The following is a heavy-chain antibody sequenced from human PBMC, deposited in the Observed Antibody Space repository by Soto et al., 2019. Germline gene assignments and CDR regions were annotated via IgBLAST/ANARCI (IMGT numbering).Heavy chain of an antibody. J-gene: IGHJ4*02. CDR3: ASSIAARRGPYYFDY. CDR2: INHSGST. CDR1: GGSFSGYY. Sequence: SETLSLTCAVYGGSFSGYYWSWIRQPPGKGLEWIGEINHSGSTNYNPSLKSRVTISVDTSKNQFSLKLSSVTAADTAVYYCASSIAARRGPYYFDYWGQGTLVTVSS. D-gene: IGHD6-6*01. V-gene: IGHV4-34*01.